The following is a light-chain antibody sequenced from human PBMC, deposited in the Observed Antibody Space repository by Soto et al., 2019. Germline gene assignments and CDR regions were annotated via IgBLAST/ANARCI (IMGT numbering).Light chain of an antibody. CDR3: QQRTTWPYT. J-gene: IGKJ2*01. CDR2: DTF. V-gene: IGKV3-11*01. CDR1: QSVSSY. Sequence: EIVLTQSPATLSLSPGERATLSCRASQSVSSYLAWYQQKPGQAPRLLIYDTFNRATAIPARFSGSGSGTDFTLTISSLEPDDFAVYYCQQRTTWPYTFGQGTKLEIK.